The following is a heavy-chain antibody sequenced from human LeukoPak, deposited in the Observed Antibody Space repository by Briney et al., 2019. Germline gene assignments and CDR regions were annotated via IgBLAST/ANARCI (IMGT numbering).Heavy chain of an antibody. J-gene: IGHJ3*01. Sequence: GGSLRLSCEGSGFSFSSYWMTWVRQCPGKGPEWVANIKQDESERYTVDSVKGRFTISRDNAKNSVYLQMNSLRAEDTALYYCAKDRAYPNDVFDVWGQGTMVTVS. CDR3: AKDRAYPNDVFDV. D-gene: IGHD2-21*01. V-gene: IGHV3-7*04. CDR1: GFSFSSYW. CDR2: IKQDESER.